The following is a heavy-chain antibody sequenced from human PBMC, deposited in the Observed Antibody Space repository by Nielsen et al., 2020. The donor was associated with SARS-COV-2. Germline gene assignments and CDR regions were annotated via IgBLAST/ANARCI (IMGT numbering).Heavy chain of an antibody. J-gene: IGHJ6*02. Sequence: ASVKVSCKASGYTFTSYYMHWVRQAPGQGLEWMGIINPSGGSTSYAQKFQGRVTMTRDTSTSTVYMELSSLRSEDTAVYYCARESVVGIFGVDITYGMDVWGQGTTVTVSS. D-gene: IGHD3-3*01. CDR3: ARESVVGIFGVDITYGMDV. V-gene: IGHV1-46*01. CDR1: GYTFTSYY. CDR2: INPSGGST.